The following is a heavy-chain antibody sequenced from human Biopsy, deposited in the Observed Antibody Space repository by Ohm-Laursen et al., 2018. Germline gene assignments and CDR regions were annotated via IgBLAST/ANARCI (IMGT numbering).Heavy chain of an antibody. V-gene: IGHV4-39*01. CDR2: IFYRGST. CDR1: GGPISNNNYY. CDR3: ARDYDTSGYYYVS. J-gene: IGHJ5*02. D-gene: IGHD3-22*01. Sequence: GTLSLTCTVSGGPISNNNYYWGWIRQPPGKGLEWIGSIFYRGSTHYKPSLKSRANISVDTSKNQFSLKLNSVTAADTAVYYCARDYDTSGYYYVSWGQGTLVTVSS.